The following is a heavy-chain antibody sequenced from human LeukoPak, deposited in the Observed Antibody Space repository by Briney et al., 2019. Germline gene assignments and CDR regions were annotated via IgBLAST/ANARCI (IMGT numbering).Heavy chain of an antibody. D-gene: IGHD6-25*01. CDR1: GYRFTNFN. V-gene: IGHV1-8*01. CDR2: LNPDNGNT. Sequence: ASVKISCKTSGYRFTNFNINWVRQAPGQGLEWMGWLNPDNGNTGYAQKFQGRVSMRGDTSISTAFMVLRSLRSDDTAVYFCARGARESGSGDYCGQGTLGTVSS. CDR3: ARGARESGSGDY. J-gene: IGHJ4*02.